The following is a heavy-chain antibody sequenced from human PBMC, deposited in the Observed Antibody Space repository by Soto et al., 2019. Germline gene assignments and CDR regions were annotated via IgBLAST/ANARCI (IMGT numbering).Heavy chain of an antibody. CDR2: VYYTGST. V-gene: IGHV4-59*01. CDR3: ARGRTVRNYADDSSDYFYFFDY. D-gene: IGHD3-22*01. Sequence: SETLSLTCTVSGDSISTFYWGWMRQSPGKELEWIGYVYYTGSTNYNPSLKRRVTISVDRSKHQFSLKLTSANAADTAVYYCARGRTVRNYADDSSDYFYFFDYWGQGTQVTVSS. CDR1: GDSISTFY. J-gene: IGHJ4*02.